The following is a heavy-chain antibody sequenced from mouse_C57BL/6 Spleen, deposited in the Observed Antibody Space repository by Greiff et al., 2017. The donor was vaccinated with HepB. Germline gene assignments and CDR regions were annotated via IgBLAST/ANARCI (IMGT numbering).Heavy chain of an antibody. CDR3: ARWGYSYAMEY. CDR2: IYPGDGDT. CDR1: GYAFSSSW. D-gene: IGHD3-1*01. J-gene: IGHJ4*01. Sequence: VKLQESGPELVKPGASVKISCKASGYAFSSSWMNWVKQRPGKGLEWIGRIYPGDGDTNYNGKFKGKATLTADKSSSTAYMQLSSQTSEDSAVYFCARWGYSYAMEYWGQGASVTVSS. V-gene: IGHV1-82*01.